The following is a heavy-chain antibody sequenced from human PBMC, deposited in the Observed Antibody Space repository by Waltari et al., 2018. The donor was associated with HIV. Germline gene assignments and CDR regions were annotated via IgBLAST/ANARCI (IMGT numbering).Heavy chain of an antibody. Sequence: QVQLVQSGAEVKKPGASVKVSCKASGSTFSNYYMHWVRQAPGQGLEWMGIINPTGGITTYAQKFQGRVTMTRDTSTNTVYMEMSSLRSEDTAVYYCAPAIMAGAAGPRYYFDYWGQGTLVTVSS. D-gene: IGHD2-2*02. J-gene: IGHJ4*02. CDR1: GSTFSNYY. CDR2: INPTGGIT. CDR3: APAIMAGAAGPRYYFDY. V-gene: IGHV1-46*01.